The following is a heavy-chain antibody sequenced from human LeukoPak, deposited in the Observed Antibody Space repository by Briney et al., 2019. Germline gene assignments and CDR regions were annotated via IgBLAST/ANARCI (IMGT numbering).Heavy chain of an antibody. J-gene: IGHJ6*03. V-gene: IGHV6-1*01. Sequence: SQTLSLTCAISGGSVSSNSAAWNWIRQSPSRGLEWLGRTYYRSKWYNDYAVSVKSRITINPDTSKNQFSLQLNSVTPEDTAVYYCARDLVITFGGVIVPRANYYYMDVWGKGTTVTVSS. D-gene: IGHD3-16*02. CDR2: TYYRSKWYN. CDR3: ARDLVITFGGVIVPRANYYYMDV. CDR1: GGSVSSNSAA.